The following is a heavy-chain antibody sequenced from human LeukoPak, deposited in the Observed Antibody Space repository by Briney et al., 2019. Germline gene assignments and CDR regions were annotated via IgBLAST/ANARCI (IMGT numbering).Heavy chain of an antibody. CDR3: ARAPRRCGGGNCYSSTFDY. V-gene: IGHV3-74*01. Sequence: GGSLRLSCAASGFTFSSYWMSWVRQAPGKGLVWVSRIKTDGSSISYADSVKGRFTISRDNAKNSLYLQMNSLRAEDTAVYYCARAPRRCGGGNCYSSTFDYWGQGTLVTVSS. D-gene: IGHD2-15*01. CDR2: IKTDGSSI. CDR1: GFTFSSYW. J-gene: IGHJ4*02.